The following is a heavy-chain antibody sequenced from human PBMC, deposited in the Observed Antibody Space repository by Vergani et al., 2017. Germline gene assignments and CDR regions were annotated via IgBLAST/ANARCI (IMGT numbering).Heavy chain of an antibody. CDR2: IDHTGGP. CDR1: GGSFTSYH. Sequence: QVQLQQWGGGLLKPSETLSLTCVVNGGSFTSYHWTWIRQSPGEGREWVGDIDHTGGPDYNPSLKLRLTMSVDKSRNQFSLTLNSVTATDTAIYFCARVNTETNGHLYYYYYMDVWGQGTAVTVS. CDR3: ARVNTETNGHLYYYYYMDV. J-gene: IGHJ6*03. V-gene: IGHV4-34*01. D-gene: IGHD4-11*01.